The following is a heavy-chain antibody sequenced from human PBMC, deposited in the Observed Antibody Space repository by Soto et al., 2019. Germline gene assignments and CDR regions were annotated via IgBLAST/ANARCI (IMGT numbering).Heavy chain of an antibody. D-gene: IGHD3-10*01. J-gene: IGHJ3*02. CDR2: IIDSGGST. Sequence: GSLRLSCAASGLTFSSCAMGWVRQAPGKGLEWVSDIIDSGGSTYYADSVKGRFTISRDNSKNTLYLQMNSLRAEDTAVYYCATSRGAAFDIWGQGTMVTVSS. CDR3: ATSRGAAFDI. CDR1: GLTFSSCA. V-gene: IGHV3-23*01.